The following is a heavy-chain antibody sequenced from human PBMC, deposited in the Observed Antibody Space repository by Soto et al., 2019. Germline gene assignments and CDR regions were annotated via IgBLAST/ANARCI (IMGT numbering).Heavy chain of an antibody. V-gene: IGHV3-33*01. Sequence: QVQLVESGGGVVQPGRSLRRSCAASGFSFYSYGMHWVRQAPGKGLEWVAVIWYDGSNKYYADSVKGRFTISRDNSENSLYLQMNSLRPEDTAVYYCARWFGELSGFDYWGQGTLVTVSS. J-gene: IGHJ4*02. CDR3: ARWFGELSGFDY. D-gene: IGHD3-10*01. CDR2: IWYDGSNK. CDR1: GFSFYSYG.